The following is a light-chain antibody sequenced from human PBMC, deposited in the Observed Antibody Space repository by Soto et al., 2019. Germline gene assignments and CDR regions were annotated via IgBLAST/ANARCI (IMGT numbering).Light chain of an antibody. J-gene: IGKJ4*01. CDR3: QQYESYPLT. CDR1: QSIHTW. V-gene: IGKV1-5*03. Sequence: DIQMTQSPSTLSASVGDRVTITCRASQSIHTWLAWYQQKPGKAPKLLIYRASSLESGVPSRFSGCGSGTELTLTISSLQPDDFATYYCQQYESYPLTFGGGTKVEI. CDR2: RAS.